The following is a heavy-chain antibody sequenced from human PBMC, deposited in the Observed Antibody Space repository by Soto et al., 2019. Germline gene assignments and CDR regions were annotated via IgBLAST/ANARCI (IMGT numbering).Heavy chain of an antibody. Sequence: PGGSLRLSCAASGFTFSDYYMGWIRQAPGKGLEWVSYISSRGTIIYYADSVKGRFTISRDNAENSLYLQMNSLRGEDTAVYYCARVVAVTTPYFDYWGQGTLVTVSS. CDR1: GFTFSDYY. CDR3: ARVVAVTTPYFDY. D-gene: IGHD4-17*01. V-gene: IGHV3-11*01. CDR2: ISSRGTII. J-gene: IGHJ4*02.